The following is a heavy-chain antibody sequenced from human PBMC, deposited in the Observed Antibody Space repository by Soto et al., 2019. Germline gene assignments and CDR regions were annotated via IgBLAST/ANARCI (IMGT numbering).Heavy chain of an antibody. Sequence: PGGSLRLSCAASGFTFSNYGMHWVRQAPGKGLEWVAIIWNDGSNKYFADSVKGRFTISRDNSKNTLYLQMNSLRAEDTAVYYCAKDLSEASGSYFCDSWGQGTLVIVSS. D-gene: IGHD3-10*01. CDR2: IWNDGSNK. CDR3: AKDLSEASGSYFCDS. V-gene: IGHV3-33*06. J-gene: IGHJ4*02. CDR1: GFTFSNYG.